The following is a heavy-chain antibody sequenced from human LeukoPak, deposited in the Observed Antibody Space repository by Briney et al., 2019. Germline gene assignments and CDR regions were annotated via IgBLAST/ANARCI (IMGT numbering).Heavy chain of an antibody. Sequence: GASVKVPCKASGYTFTGYYMHWVRQAPGQGLEWMGWINPNSGGTNYAQKFQGRVTMTRDTSISTAYMELSRLRSDDTAVYYCASHVTLYSSSWYLGNWFDPWGRGTLVTVSS. V-gene: IGHV1-2*02. D-gene: IGHD6-13*01. CDR1: GYTFTGYY. J-gene: IGHJ5*02. CDR2: INPNSGGT. CDR3: ASHVTLYSSSWYLGNWFDP.